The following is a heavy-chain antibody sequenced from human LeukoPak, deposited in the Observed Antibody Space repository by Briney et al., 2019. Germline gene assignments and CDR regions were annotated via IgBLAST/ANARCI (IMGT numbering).Heavy chain of an antibody. CDR2: ISGSGGST. D-gene: IGHD6-19*01. CDR1: GFTFSSYA. V-gene: IGHV3-23*01. CDR3: VSQRDHRVAVAGSFDN. Sequence: GGSLRLSCAASGFTFSSYAMSWVRQAPGKGLEWVSAISGSGGSTYYADSVKGRFTTSRDNSKNTLYLQMTSLRVEDTAVYFCVSQRDHRVAVAGSFDNWGQGTLISVSP. J-gene: IGHJ4*02.